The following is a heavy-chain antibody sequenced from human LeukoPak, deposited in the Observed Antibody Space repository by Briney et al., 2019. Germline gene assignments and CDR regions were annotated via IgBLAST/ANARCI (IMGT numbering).Heavy chain of an antibody. CDR3: ASGITMVRGAMTYGMDV. J-gene: IGHJ6*04. Sequence: GGSLRLSCAASGFTFSNYGMHWVRQSPGKGLEWVAVISLDGSNEYYADSVKGRFTISRDNSKNTLYLQMNSLRAEDTAVYYCASGITMVRGAMTYGMDVWGKGTTVTVSS. V-gene: IGHV3-30*03. D-gene: IGHD3-10*01. CDR2: ISLDGSNE. CDR1: GFTFSNYG.